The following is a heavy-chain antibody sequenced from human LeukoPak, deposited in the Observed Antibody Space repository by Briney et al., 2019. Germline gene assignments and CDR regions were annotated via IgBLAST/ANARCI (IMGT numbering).Heavy chain of an antibody. CDR2: ISGDGSSP. V-gene: IGHV3-43*02. Sequence: PGGSLRLSCAVSGFPFKDYVMHWVRQAPGKGLEWVSLISGDGSSPYYADSVKGRFTISRDNSKKSLYLQINSLRIEDTALHYCAKDIGSSGYFDYWGQGTLVTVSS. CDR3: AKDIGSSGYFDY. D-gene: IGHD6-19*01. CDR1: GFPFKDYV. J-gene: IGHJ4*02.